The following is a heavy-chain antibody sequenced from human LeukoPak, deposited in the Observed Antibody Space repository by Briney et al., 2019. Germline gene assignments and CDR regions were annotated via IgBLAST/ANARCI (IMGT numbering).Heavy chain of an antibody. V-gene: IGHV1-2*02. CDR1: GYTFTSYD. CDR2: IDPNSGGT. D-gene: IGHD3-10*01. Sequence: GASVKVSCKASGYTFTSYDINWVRQAPGQGLEWMGWIDPNSGGTGYAQKFQGRVTLTRDTSIRTAYMDLSSLRSDDTAVYYCARGIYSGIYGRLDPWGQGTLVTVSS. CDR3: ARGIYSGIYGRLDP. J-gene: IGHJ5*02.